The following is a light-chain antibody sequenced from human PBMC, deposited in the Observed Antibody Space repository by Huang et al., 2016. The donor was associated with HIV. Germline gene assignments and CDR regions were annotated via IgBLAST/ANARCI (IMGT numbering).Light chain of an antibody. V-gene: IGKV1-39*01. CDR3: QQSYTTPRT. CDR1: QTSSNY. CDR2: GAS. Sequence: DIQMTQAPSSLSASVGDRVTITCRTSQTSSNYLNWYQQKPGKAPKRLIYGASTLQSGVPSRFSCRGSGTDFSLTIDSRQPEDYAIYYCQQSYTTPRTFGQGTQVEIK. J-gene: IGKJ1*01.